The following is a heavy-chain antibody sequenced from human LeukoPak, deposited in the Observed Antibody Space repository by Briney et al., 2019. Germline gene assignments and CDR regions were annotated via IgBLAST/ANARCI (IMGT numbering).Heavy chain of an antibody. D-gene: IGHD7-27*01. CDR1: GFSFSRHW. CDR3: ARDYTGGWNDY. V-gene: IGHV3-7*01. CDR2: IREDGSEK. Sequence: GGSLRLSCAAAGFSFSRHWMSWVRQAKGKGLECVAKIREDGSEKHYVDSVKGRFTISRDNAKNSLYLQMTSLRAEDTAVYYCARDYTGGWNDYWGQGTLVTVSS. J-gene: IGHJ4*02.